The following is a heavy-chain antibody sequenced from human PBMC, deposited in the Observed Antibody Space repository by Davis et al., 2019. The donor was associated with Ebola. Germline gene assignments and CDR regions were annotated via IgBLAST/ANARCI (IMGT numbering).Heavy chain of an antibody. Sequence: PSETLSLTCAVYGGSFSGYYWSWIRQPPGKGLEWIGEINHSGSTNYNPSLKSRVTISVDTSKNQFSLKLSSVTAADTAVYYCARHNRGYYDSSGYYPDYWGQGTLVTVSS. J-gene: IGHJ4*02. CDR2: INHSGST. CDR1: GGSFSGYY. CDR3: ARHNRGYYDSSGYYPDY. V-gene: IGHV4-34*01. D-gene: IGHD3-22*01.